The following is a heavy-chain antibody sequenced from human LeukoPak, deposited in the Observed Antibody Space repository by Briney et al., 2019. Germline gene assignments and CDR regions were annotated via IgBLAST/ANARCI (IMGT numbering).Heavy chain of an antibody. J-gene: IGHJ4*02. CDR2: IRSKANSYAT. CDR1: GFTFSGST. V-gene: IGHV3-73*01. CDR3: AKDLIYYDSSGYPSGYFDY. Sequence: GGSLKLSCAASGFTFSGSTIHWVRQASGKGLEWVGHIRSKANSYATAYVASLKGRFTISRDDSKNTAYLQMNSLKTEDTAVYYCAKDLIYYDSSGYPSGYFDYWGQGTLVTVSS. D-gene: IGHD3-22*01.